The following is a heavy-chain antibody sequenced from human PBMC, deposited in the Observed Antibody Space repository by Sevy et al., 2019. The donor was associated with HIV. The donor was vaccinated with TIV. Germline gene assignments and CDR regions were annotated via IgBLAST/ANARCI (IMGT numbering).Heavy chain of an antibody. CDR2: ISGSGGST. CDR1: GFTFSSYA. CDR3: AKAHPRRDGYNKVFDY. V-gene: IGHV3-23*01. Sequence: GGSLRLSCAASGFTFSSYAMSWVRQAPGKGLEWVSAISGSGGSTYYADSVKGRFTISRDNSKNTLYLQMNSLRAEDTAVYYCAKAHPRRDGYNKVFDYWVQGTLVTVSS. J-gene: IGHJ4*02. D-gene: IGHD5-12*01.